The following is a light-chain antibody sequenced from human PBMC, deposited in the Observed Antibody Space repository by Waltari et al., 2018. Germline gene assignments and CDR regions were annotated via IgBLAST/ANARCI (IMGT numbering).Light chain of an antibody. V-gene: IGKV3-20*01. Sequence: EIVLTQSPGTLSLSPGERATLACRASQSVGRSLAWYQQKPGQAPRLLIYDASRRATGIPGRFSGSGSGTDFSLTISRLEPEDFAVYYCQHYVRLPATFGQGTKVEI. CDR2: DAS. CDR1: QSVGRS. J-gene: IGKJ1*01. CDR3: QHYVRLPAT.